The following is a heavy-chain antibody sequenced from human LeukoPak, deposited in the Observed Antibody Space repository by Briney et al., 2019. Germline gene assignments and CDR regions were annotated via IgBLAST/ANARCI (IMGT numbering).Heavy chain of an antibody. J-gene: IGHJ4*02. D-gene: IGHD4-17*01. Sequence: PSETLSLTCTVSGGSISSGSYYWSWIRQPAGKGLEWIGYIYYSGSTNYNPSLKSRVTISVDTSKNQFSLKLSSVTAADTAVYYCARHHTVTHSLSFDYWGQGTLVTVSS. CDR1: GGSISSGSYY. V-gene: IGHV4-61*10. CDR3: ARHHTVTHSLSFDY. CDR2: IYYSGST.